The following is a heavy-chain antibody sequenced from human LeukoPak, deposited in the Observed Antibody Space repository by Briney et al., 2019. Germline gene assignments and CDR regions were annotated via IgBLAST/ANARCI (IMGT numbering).Heavy chain of an antibody. V-gene: IGHV3-21*01. CDR2: IAGSSGYI. Sequence: KPGGSLRLSCAAPGFTFSSYTMNWVRQAPGKGLEWVSSIAGSSGYISYADSVKGRFTISRDNAKKSLYLQMTSLTAEDTAVYYCARDRGAYCGGDCYLGFDYWGRGTLVTVSS. CDR3: ARDRGAYCGGDCYLGFDY. J-gene: IGHJ4*01. D-gene: IGHD2-21*02. CDR1: GFTFSSYT.